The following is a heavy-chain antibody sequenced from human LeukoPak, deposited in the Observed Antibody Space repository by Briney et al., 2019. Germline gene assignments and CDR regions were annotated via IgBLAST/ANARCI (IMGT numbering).Heavy chain of an antibody. CDR3: ASGRFLDAFDI. V-gene: IGHV4-59*01. CDR2: IYYSGST. CDR1: GGSISSYY. D-gene: IGHD3-3*01. J-gene: IGHJ3*02. Sequence: SETLSLTCTVSGGSISSYYWSWIRQPPGKGLEWIGYIYYSGSTKYKPSLKSRVTISVDTSKNQFSLKLSSVTAADTAVYYCASGRFLDAFDIWGQGTMVTVSS.